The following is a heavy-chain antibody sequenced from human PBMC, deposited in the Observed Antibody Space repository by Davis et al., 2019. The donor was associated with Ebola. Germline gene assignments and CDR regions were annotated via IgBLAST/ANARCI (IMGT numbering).Heavy chain of an antibody. D-gene: IGHD5-18*01. CDR1: GFTFSSYA. J-gene: IGHJ6*02. V-gene: IGHV3-74*01. CDR3: ARVYSYGHSLYYYYGMDV. Sequence: PGGSLRLSCAASGFTFSSYAMSWVRQTPGKGLEWVSRVSPDGSATGYADSVRGRFTISRDNAKNSLYLQMNSLRAEDTAVYYCARVYSYGHSLYYYYGMDVWGQGTTVTVSS. CDR2: VSPDGSAT.